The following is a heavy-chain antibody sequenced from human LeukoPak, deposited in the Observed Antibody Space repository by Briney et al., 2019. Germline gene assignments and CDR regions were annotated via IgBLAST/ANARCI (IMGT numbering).Heavy chain of an antibody. V-gene: IGHV4-31*03. D-gene: IGHD2-2*01. Sequence: SQTLSLTCNVAAVSVSDGRYYWTWIRQHPGKGLEWIGYKYYSGSAKYNPSLKSRLTISIDTSKNQFSLHLSSVTAADTATYYCATPYCSSISCLDVFNMWGQGTRVTVSS. CDR2: KYYSGSA. CDR1: AVSVSDGRYY. J-gene: IGHJ3*02. CDR3: ATPYCSSISCLDVFNM.